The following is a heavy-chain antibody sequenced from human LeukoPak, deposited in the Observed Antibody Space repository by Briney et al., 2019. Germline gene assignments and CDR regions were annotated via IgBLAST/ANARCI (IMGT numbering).Heavy chain of an antibody. J-gene: IGHJ4*02. CDR3: ARVDDSSSWYW. V-gene: IGHV3-7*01. CDR2: IKQDGSEK. CDR1: GFTFSSYW. Sequence: GGSLRLSCAASGFTFSSYWMSWVRQAPGKGLEWVANIKQDGSEKYYVDSVKGRFTISRDNAKNSLYLQMNGLRAEDTAVYYCARVDDSSSWYWWGQGTLVTVSS. D-gene: IGHD6-13*01.